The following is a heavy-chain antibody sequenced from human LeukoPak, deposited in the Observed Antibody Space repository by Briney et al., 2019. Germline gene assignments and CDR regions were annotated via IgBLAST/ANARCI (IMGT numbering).Heavy chain of an antibody. CDR3: ARNTQGASGYPDY. Sequence: GGSLRLSCAASGFTFSSYSMNWVRQAPGKGLEWVSSISSSSSYIYYADSVEGRFTISRDNAKNSLYLQMNSLRAEDTAVYYCARNTQGASGYPDYWGQGTLVTVSS. V-gene: IGHV3-21*01. D-gene: IGHD3-22*01. CDR2: ISSSSSYI. J-gene: IGHJ4*02. CDR1: GFTFSSYS.